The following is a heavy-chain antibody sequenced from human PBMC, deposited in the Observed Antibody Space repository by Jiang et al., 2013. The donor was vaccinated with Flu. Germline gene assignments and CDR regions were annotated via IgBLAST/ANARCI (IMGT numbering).Heavy chain of an antibody. Sequence: SVKISCKASGYTFTTYAIHWVRQAPDRALSGWDGSTLAMVNTKYSKKFQNRVTVTRDTSASTAYMELSSLRSEDTAVYYCARPDTPMANFYYYGIDVWGQGTTVTVSS. CDR3: ARPDTPMANFYYYGIDV. V-gene: IGHV1-3*01. CDR2: STLAMVNT. D-gene: IGHD5-18*01. CDR1: GYTFTTYA. J-gene: IGHJ6*02.